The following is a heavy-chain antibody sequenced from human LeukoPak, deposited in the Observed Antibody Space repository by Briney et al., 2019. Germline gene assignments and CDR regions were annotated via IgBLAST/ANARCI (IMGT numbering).Heavy chain of an antibody. Sequence: PGGSLRLSCAASGFTFSSYEMNWVRQAPGNGLEWISYISSSGATKYYTDSVKGRFTISRDNAKNSLYLQMNSLKAEDTAVYYCARDSSSWYGYFQHWGQGTLVTVSS. J-gene: IGHJ1*01. CDR2: ISSSGATK. D-gene: IGHD6-13*01. V-gene: IGHV3-48*03. CDR1: GFTFSSYE. CDR3: ARDSSSWYGYFQH.